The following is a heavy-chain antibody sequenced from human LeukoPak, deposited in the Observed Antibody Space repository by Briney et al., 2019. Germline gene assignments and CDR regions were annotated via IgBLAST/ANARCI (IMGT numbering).Heavy chain of an antibody. CDR2: ISGSGFTT. D-gene: IGHD6-6*01. Sequence: GGSLRLSCAASGFTFYSYAMSWVRQAPGRGLEWVSGISGSGFTTSYTDSVKGRFTISRDSSKNRLFLQMSSLRAEDTAIYYCARDGSYSSSDHYFDYWGQGTLVTVSS. CDR1: GFTFYSYA. V-gene: IGHV3-23*01. CDR3: ARDGSYSSSDHYFDY. J-gene: IGHJ4*02.